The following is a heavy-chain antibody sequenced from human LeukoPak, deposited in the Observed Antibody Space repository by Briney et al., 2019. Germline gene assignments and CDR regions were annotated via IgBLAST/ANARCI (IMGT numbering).Heavy chain of an antibody. CDR1: GYTFTGYY. Sequence: ASVKVSCKASGYTFTGYYMHWVRQAPGQGLVWMGWINPNSGGTNYAQKLQGRVTMTTDTSTSTAYMELRSLRSDDTAVYYCGRGYSYGRVDYWGQGTLVTVSS. CDR3: GRGYSYGRVDY. J-gene: IGHJ4*02. D-gene: IGHD5-18*01. V-gene: IGHV1-2*02. CDR2: INPNSGGT.